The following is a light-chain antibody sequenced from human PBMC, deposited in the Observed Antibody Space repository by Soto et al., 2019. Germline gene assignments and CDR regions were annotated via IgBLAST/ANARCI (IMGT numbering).Light chain of an antibody. J-gene: IGKJ5*01. CDR3: QQRSNWPLIT. V-gene: IGKV3-11*01. CDR1: QSVSSN. CDR2: GAS. Sequence: HSPPTLSGSTEEKAILSSRASQSVSSNLAWYQQKPGQAPRLLIYGASSRATGIPARFSGSGSGTDFTLTISSLEPADFAVYYCQQRSNWPLITFGQGTRLEIK.